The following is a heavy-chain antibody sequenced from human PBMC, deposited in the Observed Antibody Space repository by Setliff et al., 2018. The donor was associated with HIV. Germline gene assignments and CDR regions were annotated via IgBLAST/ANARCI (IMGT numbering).Heavy chain of an antibody. D-gene: IGHD2-15*01. CDR1: GGSFSSYY. V-gene: IGHV4-34*01. CDR2: INHSGTT. Sequence: PSETLSLTCAVYGGSFSSYYWNWIRQPPGKGLEWIGEINHSGTTNYNSSLKSRVTISEDSSKNQFSLRLTSVTAADTAVYYCARVVGQCRGSWCYPMNYFDFWGLGTLVTVSS. J-gene: IGHJ4*02. CDR3: ARVVGQCRGSWCYPMNYFDF.